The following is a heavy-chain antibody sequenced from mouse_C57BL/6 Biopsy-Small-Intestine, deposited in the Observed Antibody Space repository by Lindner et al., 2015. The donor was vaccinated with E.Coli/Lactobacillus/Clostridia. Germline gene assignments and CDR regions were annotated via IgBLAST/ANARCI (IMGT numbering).Heavy chain of an antibody. CDR3: ARGGSLYYFDY. CDR2: IYPNNGNT. V-gene: IGHV1-34*02. Sequence: VQLQESGPELVKPGDSVKMSCKASGYRFTDYYMDWVKQSHGKSLEWIGYIYPNNGNTIYNQKFKGKATLTVDKSSGTAYMELHSLTSEDSAVYYCARGGSLYYFDYWGQGITLTVSS. CDR1: GYRFTDYY. J-gene: IGHJ2*01.